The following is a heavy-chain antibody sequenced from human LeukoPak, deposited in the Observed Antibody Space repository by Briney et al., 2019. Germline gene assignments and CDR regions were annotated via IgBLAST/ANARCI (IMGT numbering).Heavy chain of an antibody. Sequence: GGSLRLSCAASGFTFSSYAMHWVRQAPGKGLEWVAVISYDGSNKYYADSVKGRFTISRDNSKNTLYLQMNSLRAEDTAVYYCARMGRPDPHFDYRGQGTLVTVSS. D-gene: IGHD1-26*01. CDR1: GFTFSSYA. CDR2: ISYDGSNK. J-gene: IGHJ4*02. CDR3: ARMGRPDPHFDY. V-gene: IGHV3-30-3*01.